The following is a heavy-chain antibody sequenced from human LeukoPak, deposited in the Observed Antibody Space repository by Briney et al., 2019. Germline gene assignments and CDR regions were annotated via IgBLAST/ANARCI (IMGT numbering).Heavy chain of an antibody. CDR2: ISSSGSTI. D-gene: IGHD3-10*01. V-gene: IGHV3-11*01. J-gene: IGHJ6*02. CDR3: ATSATGDYYYGMDV. Sequence: GGSLRLSCAASGFTFSDYYMSWIRQAPGKGLEWVSYISSSGSTIYYADSEKGRFTISRDNAKNSLYLQMNSLRAEDTAVYYCATSATGDYYYGMDVWGQGTTVTVSS. CDR1: GFTFSDYY.